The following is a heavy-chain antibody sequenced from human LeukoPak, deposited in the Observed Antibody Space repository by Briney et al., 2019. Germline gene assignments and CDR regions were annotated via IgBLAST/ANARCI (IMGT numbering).Heavy chain of an antibody. V-gene: IGHV3-21*01. Sequence: GGSLRLSRAASGFTFSSYSMNWVRQAPGKGLEWVSSISSSSSYIYYADSVKGRFTISRDNAKNSLYLQMNSLRAEDTAVYYCAREIGYCSSTSCYTEGFFDYWGQGTLVTVSS. D-gene: IGHD2-2*02. J-gene: IGHJ4*02. CDR2: ISSSSSYI. CDR3: AREIGYCSSTSCYTEGFFDY. CDR1: GFTFSSYS.